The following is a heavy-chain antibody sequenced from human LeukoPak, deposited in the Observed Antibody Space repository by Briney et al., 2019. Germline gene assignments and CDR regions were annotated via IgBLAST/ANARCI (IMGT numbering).Heavy chain of an antibody. V-gene: IGHV3-48*04. Sequence: GGSLRLSCAASGFTFSSYNMNWVRQAPGKGLEWVSYISSSSSTIYYADSVKGRFTISRDNAKSSLYLQMNSLRAEDTAVYYCASRRLRLGELSLYFDYWGQGTLVTVSS. CDR1: GFTFSSYN. CDR2: ISSSSSTI. CDR3: ASRRLRLGELSLYFDY. D-gene: IGHD3-16*02. J-gene: IGHJ4*02.